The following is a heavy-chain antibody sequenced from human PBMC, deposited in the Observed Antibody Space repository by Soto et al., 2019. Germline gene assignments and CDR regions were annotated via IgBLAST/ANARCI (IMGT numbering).Heavy chain of an antibody. CDR2: IKQDGSEI. V-gene: IGHV3-7*04. D-gene: IGHD3-10*01. CDR3: AKDKGNY. J-gene: IGHJ4*02. CDR1: GFTFSTSW. Sequence: GGSLRLSCAASGFTFSTSWMNWVRQAPGKGLEWVANIKQDGSEIYYVDSVKGRFTISRDDAKNSVYLQMNSLRAEDTALYYCAKDKGNYWGQGTLVTVSS.